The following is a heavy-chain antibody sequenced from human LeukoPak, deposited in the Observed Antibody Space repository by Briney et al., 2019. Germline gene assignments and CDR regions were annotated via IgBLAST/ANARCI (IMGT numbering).Heavy chain of an antibody. Sequence: GGSLRLSCAASGFTFSSYSMNWVRQAPGKGLEWVSSISSSSSYIYYADSVKGRFTISRDNAKNSLYLQMNSLRAEDTAVYYCARDGDYYGSVSYPLYCFDYWGQGTLVTVSS. D-gene: IGHD3-10*01. J-gene: IGHJ4*02. CDR2: ISSSSSYI. CDR1: GFTFSSYS. V-gene: IGHV3-21*01. CDR3: ARDGDYYGSVSYPLYCFDY.